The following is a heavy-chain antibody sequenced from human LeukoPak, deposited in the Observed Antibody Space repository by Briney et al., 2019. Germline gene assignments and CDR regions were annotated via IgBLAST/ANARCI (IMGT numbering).Heavy chain of an antibody. D-gene: IGHD4-23*01. CDR2: ISYDGSNK. CDR1: GFTFRSYA. Sequence: GGSLRLSCAASGFTFRSYAMHWVRQAPGKGLEWVAIISYDGSNKYYADSVKGRFTISRDNAKNSLYLQMNSLRAEDTAVYYCRMLNDFGGNFRDYWGQGTLVTVSS. J-gene: IGHJ4*02. CDR3: RMLNDFGGNFRDY. V-gene: IGHV3-30*04.